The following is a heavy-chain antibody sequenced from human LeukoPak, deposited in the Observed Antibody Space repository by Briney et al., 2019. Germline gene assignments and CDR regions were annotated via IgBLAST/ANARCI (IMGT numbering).Heavy chain of an antibody. CDR2: ISYDGSNK. CDR1: ANYW. CDR3: AKNQYYYYYGMDV. V-gene: IGHV3-30*18. Sequence: GGSLRLSCVASANYWMHWVRQAPGKGLEWVAVISYDGSNKYYADSVKGRFTISRDNSKNTLYLQMNSLRAEDTAVYYCAKNQYYYYYGMDVWGQGTTVTVSS. J-gene: IGHJ6*02.